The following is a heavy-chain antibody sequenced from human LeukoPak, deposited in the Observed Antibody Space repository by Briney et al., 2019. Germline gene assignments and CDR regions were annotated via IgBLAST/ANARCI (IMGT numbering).Heavy chain of an antibody. CDR2: IIPIFGTA. CDR1: EGTFGRYS. J-gene: IGHJ3*02. Sequence: SVKVSSKAAEGTFGRYSISWVRPAPEQGLEWMGRIIPIFGTANYAQKFQGRVTITADESTSTAYMELSSLRSEDTAVYYCASRPVGGGGAFDIWGQGKMVTVSS. V-gene: IGHV1-69*13. CDR3: ASRPVGGGGAFDI. D-gene: IGHD3-16*01.